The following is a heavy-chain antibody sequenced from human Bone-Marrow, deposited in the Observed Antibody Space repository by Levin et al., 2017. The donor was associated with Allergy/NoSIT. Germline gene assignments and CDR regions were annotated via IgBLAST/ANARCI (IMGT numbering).Heavy chain of an antibody. D-gene: IGHD1-1*01. J-gene: IGHJ4*02. V-gene: IGHV3-23*01. Sequence: QTGGSLRLSCVGSGFTFNIEAMSWVRQAPGKGLEWVASSGSSTLYADSVRGRFTISRDDSKNTLFLQMDSLRAEDTAVYYCSKEDWSDGPGLYFNYWGQGSLVTVSS. CDR3: SKEDWSDGPGLYFNY. CDR1: GFTFNIEA. CDR2: SGSST.